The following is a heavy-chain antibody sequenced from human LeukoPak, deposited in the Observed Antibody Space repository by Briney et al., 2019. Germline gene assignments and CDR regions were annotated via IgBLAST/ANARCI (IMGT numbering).Heavy chain of an antibody. CDR2: IYHSGST. V-gene: IGHV4-30-2*01. CDR3: ARLVAVYYYGSGSLGYFDY. CDR1: GVSLSSGGYY. Sequence: SQTPFLTCTVSGVSLSSGGYYWSWIPQPPRKGLGWVWYIYHSGSTNYNPSLKSRVTISVDTSKNQFSLKLSSVTAADTAVYYCARLVAVYYYGSGSLGYFDYWGQGTLVTVSS. J-gene: IGHJ4*02. D-gene: IGHD3-10*01.